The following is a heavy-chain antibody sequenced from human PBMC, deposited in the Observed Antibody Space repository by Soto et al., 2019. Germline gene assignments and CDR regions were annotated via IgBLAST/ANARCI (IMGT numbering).Heavy chain of an antibody. Sequence: QVQLVQSGAEVKKPGSSVKVSCKASVGTFSSYAISWVRQAPGQGLEWMGGIIPIFGTAIYAQKFQGRVTITADESTSTAYMELSSLRSEDTAVHYCARVGDGDYDYDSSGLWGFDYWGQGTLVTVSS. CDR1: VGTFSSYA. J-gene: IGHJ4*02. CDR3: ARVGDGDYDYDSSGLWGFDY. V-gene: IGHV1-69*12. D-gene: IGHD3-22*01. CDR2: IIPIFGTA.